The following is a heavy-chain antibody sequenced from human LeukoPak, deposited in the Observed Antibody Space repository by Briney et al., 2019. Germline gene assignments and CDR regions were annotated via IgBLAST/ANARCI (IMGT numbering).Heavy chain of an antibody. CDR3: ARGEGRTTELPFDY. D-gene: IGHD1-7*01. J-gene: IGHJ4*02. CDR2: ISAYNGNT. CDR1: GYTFTSYG. V-gene: IGHV1-18*01. Sequence: ASVKVSCKASGYTFTSYGISWVRQAPGQGREGMGWISAYNGNTNYAQKLQGRVTMTTDTSTSTAYMELRSLRSDDTAVYYCARGEGRTTELPFDYWGQGTLVTVSS.